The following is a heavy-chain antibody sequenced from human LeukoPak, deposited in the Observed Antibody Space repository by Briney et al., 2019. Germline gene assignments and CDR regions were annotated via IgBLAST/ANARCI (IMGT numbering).Heavy chain of an antibody. CDR3: ATEVVSTG. CDR2: ISSRGSPI. CDR1: GFTFSDHY. V-gene: IGHV3-11*04. J-gene: IGHJ4*02. D-gene: IGHD3-22*01. Sequence: GGSLRLSCAASGFTFSDHYMSWIRQAPGKGLEWISYISSRGSPIYYADSVKGRFTISRDNANNSLYLQMNSLRAEDTAVYYCATEVVSTGWGQGTLVTVSS.